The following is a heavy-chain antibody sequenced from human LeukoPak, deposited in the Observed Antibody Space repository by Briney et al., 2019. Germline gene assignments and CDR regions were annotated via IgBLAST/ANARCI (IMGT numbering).Heavy chain of an antibody. V-gene: IGHV2-5*02. CDR2: IYWDDVK. Sequence: SGPTLVNPTETLTPTCTFSGFSLRTSGVGVGWIRQPPGKALEWLALIYWDDVKRYSPSLKSRLTITKDTSKNQVVLTMTNMDPVDTATYYCAHRDLYCSSASCYSADAFDLWGQGTMVTVSS. CDR3: AHRDLYCSSASCYSADAFDL. J-gene: IGHJ3*01. CDR1: GFSLRTSGVG. D-gene: IGHD2-2*02.